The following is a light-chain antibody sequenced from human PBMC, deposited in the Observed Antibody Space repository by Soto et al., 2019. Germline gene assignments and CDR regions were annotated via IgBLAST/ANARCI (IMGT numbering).Light chain of an antibody. CDR1: QDISTW. Sequence: DIQMTQSPSSVSASVGDRVTITCRANQDISTWLAWYQQKPGKAPKLLISVASTLQSGVPLRFSGSGSGTHFTLTISSLQPEDVATYYCQQASSLPLTFGGGTKVEIK. J-gene: IGKJ4*01. V-gene: IGKV1-12*01. CDR2: VAS. CDR3: QQASSLPLT.